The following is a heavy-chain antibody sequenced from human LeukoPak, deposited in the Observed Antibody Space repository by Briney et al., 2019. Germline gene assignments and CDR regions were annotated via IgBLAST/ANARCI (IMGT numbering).Heavy chain of an antibody. CDR3: AKGGRYFDWLLPPFDY. J-gene: IGHJ4*02. D-gene: IGHD3-9*01. CDR1: GFTFSSYG. CDR2: ISYDGSNK. Sequence: PGRSLRLSCAASGFTFSSYGMHWVRQAPGKGLEWVAVISYDGSNKYYADSVKGRFTISRDNSKNTLYLQMNSLRAEDTAVYYCAKGGRYFDWLLPPFDYWGQGTLSPSPQ. V-gene: IGHV3-30*18.